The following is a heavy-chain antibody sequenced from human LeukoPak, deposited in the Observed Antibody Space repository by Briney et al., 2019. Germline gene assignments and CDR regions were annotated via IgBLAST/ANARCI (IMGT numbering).Heavy chain of an antibody. CDR3: ARAGSHWHYVY. J-gene: IGHJ4*02. V-gene: IGHV3-7*01. CDR2: IKQDGSER. Sequence: GGSLRLSCAASGFTFSGFSMSWVRQSPTKGLEWVANIKQDGSERYYVDSVKGRFTISRDNTKNSLSLQMNNLRVEDTAVYYCARAGSHWHYVYWGQGTVVTVSS. CDR1: GFTFSGFS. D-gene: IGHD3-10*01.